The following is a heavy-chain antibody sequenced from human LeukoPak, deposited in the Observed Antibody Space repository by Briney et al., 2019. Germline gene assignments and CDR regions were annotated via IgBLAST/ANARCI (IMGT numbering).Heavy chain of an antibody. CDR3: ARRFTDQLLWRGGWFDP. Sequence: ASVKVSCKASGGTFISYAIIWVRQAPGQGLECMGGIIPIFGTANYAQKFQGRVTITTDESTSTAYMELSSLRSEDTAVYYCARRFTDQLLWRGGWFDPWGQGTLVTVSS. V-gene: IGHV1-69*05. CDR1: GGTFISYA. D-gene: IGHD2-2*01. J-gene: IGHJ5*02. CDR2: IIPIFGTA.